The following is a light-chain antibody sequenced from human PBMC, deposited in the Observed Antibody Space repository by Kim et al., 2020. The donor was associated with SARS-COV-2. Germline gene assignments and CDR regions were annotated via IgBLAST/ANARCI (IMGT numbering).Light chain of an antibody. CDR3: QQLNSYPLT. V-gene: IGKV1-9*01. J-gene: IGKJ5*01. CDR1: QVIINY. CDR2: AAY. Sequence: AFGGDSVPITCHASQVIINYLAWYQQTPGKATKLLIYAAYNLQSGVPARFSGSGSGTDYSLTISSLQPEDFATYFCQQLNSYPLTFGQGTRLEIK.